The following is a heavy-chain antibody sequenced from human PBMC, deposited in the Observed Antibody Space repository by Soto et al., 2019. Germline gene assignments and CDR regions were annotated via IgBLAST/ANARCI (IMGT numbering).Heavy chain of an antibody. CDR1: GYTLTELS. J-gene: IGHJ3*02. CDR3: ATPGRVYGSGSYYGGILDI. CDR2: FDPEDGET. D-gene: IGHD3-10*01. Sequence: ASVKVSCKVSGYTLTELSMHWVRQAPGKGLEWMGGFDPEDGETIYAQKFQGRVTMTEDTSTDTAYMELSSLRSEDTAVYYCATPGRVYGSGSYYGGILDIWGQGTMVTVSS. V-gene: IGHV1-24*01.